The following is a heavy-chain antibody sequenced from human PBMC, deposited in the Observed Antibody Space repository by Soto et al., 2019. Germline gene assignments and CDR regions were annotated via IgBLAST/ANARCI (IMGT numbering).Heavy chain of an antibody. Sequence: EVQLVESGGGLVKPGGSLRLSCAASGFTFSSYSMNWVRQAPGKGLEWVSSISSSSSYIYHADSVKGRFTISRDNAKNSLYLQMNSLRAEDTAVYYCASHYGDYYYYGMDVWGQGTTVTVSS. CDR1: GFTFSSYS. J-gene: IGHJ6*02. CDR3: ASHYGDYYYYGMDV. CDR2: ISSSSSYI. D-gene: IGHD4-17*01. V-gene: IGHV3-21*01.